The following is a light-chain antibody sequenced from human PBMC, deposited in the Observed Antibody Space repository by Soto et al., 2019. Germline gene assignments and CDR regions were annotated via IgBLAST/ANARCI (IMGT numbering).Light chain of an antibody. Sequence: EIVMTQSPATLSVSPRERATLSCRASQSVSSNLAWYLQKPGQAPRLLIYGASTRATGIPARFSGSGSGTEFTLTISSLQSEDFAVYYCQQYNNWPLTFGGGTKVEIK. V-gene: IGKV3-15*01. CDR2: GAS. CDR3: QQYNNWPLT. J-gene: IGKJ4*01. CDR1: QSVSSN.